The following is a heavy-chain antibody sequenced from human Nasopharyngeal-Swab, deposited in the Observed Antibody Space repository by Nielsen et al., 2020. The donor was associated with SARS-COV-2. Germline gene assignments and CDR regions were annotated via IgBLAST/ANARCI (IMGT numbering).Heavy chain of an antibody. Sequence: WIRQPPGKGLEWVAVISYDGSNKYYADSVKGRFTISRDNSKNTLYLQTNSLRAEDTAVYYCARAHDSSGYYQRRSYFDYWGQGTLVTVS. V-gene: IGHV3-30*03. J-gene: IGHJ4*02. CDR2: ISYDGSNK. D-gene: IGHD3-22*01. CDR3: ARAHDSSGYYQRRSYFDY.